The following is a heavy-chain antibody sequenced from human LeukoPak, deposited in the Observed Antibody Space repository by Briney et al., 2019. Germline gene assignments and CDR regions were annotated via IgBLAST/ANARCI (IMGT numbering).Heavy chain of an antibody. D-gene: IGHD6-13*01. Sequence: SETLSLTCTVSNGSISSYYWSWIRQPPGKGLEWIAYIYYSGITNYNPSLKSRVTISVDTSKNQFSLKLSSVTAADTAVYYCASTRYSSSWLHFDYWGQGTLVTVSS. CDR2: IYYSGIT. J-gene: IGHJ4*02. CDR3: ASTRYSSSWLHFDY. CDR1: NGSISSYY. V-gene: IGHV4-59*08.